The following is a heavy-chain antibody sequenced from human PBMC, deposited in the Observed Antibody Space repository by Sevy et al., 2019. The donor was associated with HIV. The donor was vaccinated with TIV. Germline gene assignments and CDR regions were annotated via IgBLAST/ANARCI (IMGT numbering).Heavy chain of an antibody. V-gene: IGHV3-30*18. D-gene: IGHD2-21*02. Sequence: GGSLRLSCAASGFTFSSYGMHWVRQAPGKGLEWVAVISYTGSTKYYADSVKGRFTISRDNSKNTLYLQMNSLRAEDTAVYYCAKEMNPRTASTLDIWGHRTMVTVSS. CDR2: ISYTGSTK. CDR3: AKEMNPRTASTLDI. CDR1: GFTFSSYG. J-gene: IGHJ3*02.